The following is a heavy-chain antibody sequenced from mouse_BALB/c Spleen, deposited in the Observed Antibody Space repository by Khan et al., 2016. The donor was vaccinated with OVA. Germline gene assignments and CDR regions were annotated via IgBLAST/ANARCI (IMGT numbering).Heavy chain of an antibody. D-gene: IGHD1-2*01. V-gene: IGHV2-6-1*01. CDR3: ARGYYGYVPYFDY. J-gene: IGHJ2*01. CDR1: GFSLTSFG. Sequence: QVQLKESGPGLVAPSQSLSITCTISGFSLTSFGVHWVRQPPGKGLEWLVVIWSDGSTTYNSDLKSRLSISKDNSKSQVFLKMNGLQTDDTAMYYCARGYYGYVPYFDYWGQGTTLTVSS. CDR2: IWSDGST.